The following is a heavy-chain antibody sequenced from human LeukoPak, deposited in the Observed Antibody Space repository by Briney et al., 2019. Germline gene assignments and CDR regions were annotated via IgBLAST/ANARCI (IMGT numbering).Heavy chain of an antibody. Sequence: ASVKVSCKASGYTFTGYYMHWVRQAPGQGLEWMGWISAYNDNTNYAQKLQGRVTMTTDTSTSIAYMELRSLRSDDTAVYYCARVHYDILTGYSYFDYWGQGTLVTVSS. CDR3: ARVHYDILTGYSYFDY. CDR2: ISAYNDNT. CDR1: GYTFTGYY. D-gene: IGHD3-9*01. V-gene: IGHV1-18*04. J-gene: IGHJ4*02.